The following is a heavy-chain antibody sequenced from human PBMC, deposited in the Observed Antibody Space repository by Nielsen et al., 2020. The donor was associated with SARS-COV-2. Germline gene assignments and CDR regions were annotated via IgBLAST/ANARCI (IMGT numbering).Heavy chain of an antibody. CDR2: IDYSGST. D-gene: IGHD6-13*01. CDR3: ARAEYTSSWSHNWFGL. J-gene: IGHJ5*02. V-gene: IGHV4-59*01. Sequence: SETLSLTCTVSGDSMNDYFWSWIRQPPGKGLEWIGYIDYSGSTNDNPSLKSRVTISVDTSKNQFSLKMKSLTAADTAVYYCARAEYTSSWSHNWFGLWGQGTLVTVSS. CDR1: GDSMNDYF.